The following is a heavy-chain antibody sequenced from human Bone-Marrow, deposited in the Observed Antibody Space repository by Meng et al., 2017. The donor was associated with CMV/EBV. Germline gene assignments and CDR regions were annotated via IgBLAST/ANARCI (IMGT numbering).Heavy chain of an antibody. Sequence: GESLKISCAASGFSFSNYAMSWVRQAPGKGLEWVSGISGSSTSTHYAASVKGRFTVSRDNSKNTLYLQMTSLRAEDTAIYYCATQTAIEVAGASAFDVWAKGRRSPSPQ. V-gene: IGHV3-23*01. CDR1: GFSFSNYA. CDR3: ATQTAIEVAGASAFDV. D-gene: IGHD3-22*01. CDR2: ISGSSTST. J-gene: IGHJ3*01.